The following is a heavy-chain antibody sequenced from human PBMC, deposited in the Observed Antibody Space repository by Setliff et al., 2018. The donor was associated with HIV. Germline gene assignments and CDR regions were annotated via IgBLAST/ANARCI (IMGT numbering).Heavy chain of an antibody. D-gene: IGHD1-26*01. CDR3: ATGWDTLLNP. V-gene: IGHV4-59*01. Sequence: PSETLSFTCTVSGVSISDYYWTWIRQPPGKGLEWIGFVYNRGRSNTKYTKYNPSLRGRVTLSIDTSKSQFSLNLTSTTAADTAVYYCATGWDTLLNPWGQGTLVTVS. CDR1: GVSISDYY. CDR2: VYNRGRSNTKYT. J-gene: IGHJ5*02.